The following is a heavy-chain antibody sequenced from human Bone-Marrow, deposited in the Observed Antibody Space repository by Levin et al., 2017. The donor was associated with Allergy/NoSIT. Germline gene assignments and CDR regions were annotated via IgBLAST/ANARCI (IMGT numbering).Heavy chain of an antibody. CDR2: IYYSGAT. CDR1: GDSINHYY. Sequence: PSETLSLTCSVSGDSINHYYWNWIRQSPGKGPEWIGYIYYSGATNYNPSLKSRVTISIDASKSQFSLKLISVTAADTGLYYCARGLYASGWNYYDSWGQGTLVTVSS. CDR3: ARGLYASGWNYYDS. D-gene: IGHD6-19*01. J-gene: IGHJ4*01. V-gene: IGHV4-59*01.